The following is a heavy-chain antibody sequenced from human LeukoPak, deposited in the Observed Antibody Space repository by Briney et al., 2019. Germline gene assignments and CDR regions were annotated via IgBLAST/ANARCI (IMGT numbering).Heavy chain of an antibody. J-gene: IGHJ3*02. CDR2: IYPDDSDT. CDR1: GYSFITYW. Sequence: GESLKISCKAFGYSFITYWIGWVRQMPGKGLEWMGIIYPDDSDTRYSPSFQGQVTFSADKSITTSCLQWSSLKASDSAMYYCARSTSWGTFDIWGQGTMVTVSS. V-gene: IGHV5-51*01. CDR3: ARSTSWGTFDI. D-gene: IGHD7-27*01.